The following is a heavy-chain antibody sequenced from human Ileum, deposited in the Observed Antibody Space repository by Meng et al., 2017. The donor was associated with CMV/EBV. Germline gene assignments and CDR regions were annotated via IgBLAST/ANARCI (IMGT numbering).Heavy chain of an antibody. V-gene: IGHV4-31*02. CDR2: IYYSGST. Sequence: GSISSGGYYWSWIRQHPGKGLEWIGSIYYSGSTYYNPSLKSRVTISVDTSKNQFSLKLSSVTAADTAVYYCARGSDSMIDWAHWFDPWGQGTLVTVSS. CDR3: ARGSDSMIDWAHWFDP. J-gene: IGHJ5*02. CDR1: GSISSGGYY. D-gene: IGHD3-22*01.